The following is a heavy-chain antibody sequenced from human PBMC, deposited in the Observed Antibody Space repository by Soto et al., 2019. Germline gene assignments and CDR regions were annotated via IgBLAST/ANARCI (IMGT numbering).Heavy chain of an antibody. V-gene: IGHV1-3*01. CDR3: ARDRRSSIAARSFYFDY. CDR1: GYTFTSYA. D-gene: IGHD6-6*01. CDR2: INAGNGNT. J-gene: IGHJ4*02. Sequence: ASVKVSCKASGYTFTSYAMHWVRQAPGQRLEWMGWINAGNGNTKYSQKFQGRVTITRDTSASTAYMELSSLRSEGTAVYYCARDRRSSIAARSFYFDYWGQGTLVTVSS.